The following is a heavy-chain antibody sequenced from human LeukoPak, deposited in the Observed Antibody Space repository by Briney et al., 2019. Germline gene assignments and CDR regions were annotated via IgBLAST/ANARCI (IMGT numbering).Heavy chain of an antibody. J-gene: IGHJ3*02. CDR3: ARNSSAYYGGDDAFDI. CDR2: INSDGSST. CDR1: GFTFSTYW. Sequence: GGSLRLSCAASGFTFSTYWMHWVRQAPGKGLVWVSRINSDGSSTNYADSVKGRFTISRDNAKNTLYLQMNSLRAEDTAVYYCARNSSAYYGGDDAFDIWGQGTMVTVSS. D-gene: IGHD3-22*01. V-gene: IGHV3-74*01.